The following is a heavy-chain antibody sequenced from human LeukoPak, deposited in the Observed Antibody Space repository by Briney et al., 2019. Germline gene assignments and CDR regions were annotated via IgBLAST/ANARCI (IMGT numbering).Heavy chain of an antibody. V-gene: IGHV3-23*01. J-gene: IGHJ4*02. D-gene: IGHD2-15*01. CDR3: AKIGSVVVPAAVGGHY. CDR2: INSAGDTT. Sequence: GGSLRLSCAASGFIFTNFFMSWVRQAPGKGLEWVSTINSAGDTTYYADSVKGRFTISRDNSKNTLFLQMSGLRVEDTAIYYCAKIGSVVVPAAVGGHYWGQGTLVTVSS. CDR1: GFIFTNFF.